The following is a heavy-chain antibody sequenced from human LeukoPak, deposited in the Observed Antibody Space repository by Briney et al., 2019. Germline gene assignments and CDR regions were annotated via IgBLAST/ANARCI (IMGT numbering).Heavy chain of an antibody. CDR1: GFTVSSNY. Sequence: GGSLRLSCAASGFTVSSNYMSWVRQAPGKGLEWVSVIYSGGSTYYADSVKGRFTISRDNSKNTLYLQMNSLRAEDTAVYYCAKDAKGPSSSWPLYFDYWGQGTLVTVSS. J-gene: IGHJ4*02. D-gene: IGHD6-13*01. V-gene: IGHV3-53*01. CDR2: IYSGGST. CDR3: AKDAKGPSSSWPLYFDY.